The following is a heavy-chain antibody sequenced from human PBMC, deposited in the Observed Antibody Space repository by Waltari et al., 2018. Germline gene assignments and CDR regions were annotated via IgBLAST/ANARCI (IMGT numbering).Heavy chain of an antibody. CDR3: ARVNYYGSLCFDP. Sequence: QVQLVQSGAEVKKPGDSVKVYCQASGYSFTSYAIHWVRQAPGQRLEWMGWINAGNGNTKYSQKFQGRVTITRDTSASTAYMELSSLGSEDTAVYYCARVNYYGSLCFDPWGQGTLVTVSS. CDR1: GYSFTSYA. J-gene: IGHJ5*02. CDR2: INAGNGNT. D-gene: IGHD3-10*01. V-gene: IGHV1-3*01.